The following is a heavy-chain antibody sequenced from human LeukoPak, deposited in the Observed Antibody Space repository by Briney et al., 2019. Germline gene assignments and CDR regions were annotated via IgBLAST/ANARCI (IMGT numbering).Heavy chain of an antibody. Sequence: PGGSLRLSCAASGFTFSSYAMHWVRQAPGKGLERVAVISYDGSNKYYADSVKGRFTISRDNSKNTLYLQMNSLRAEDTAVYYCARGPYYYDSSGYYLSPRFDYWGQGTLVTVSS. D-gene: IGHD3-22*01. J-gene: IGHJ4*02. V-gene: IGHV3-30-3*01. CDR2: ISYDGSNK. CDR1: GFTFSSYA. CDR3: ARGPYYYDSSGYYLSPRFDY.